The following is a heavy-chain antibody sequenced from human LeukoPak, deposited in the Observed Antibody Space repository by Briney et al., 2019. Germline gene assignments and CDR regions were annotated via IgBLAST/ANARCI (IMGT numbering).Heavy chain of an antibody. CDR3: ARDWNVQLEPALKY. V-gene: IGHV3-21*01. J-gene: IGHJ4*02. CDR1: GFTFSSYS. D-gene: IGHD1-1*01. CDR2: ISSSSSYI. Sequence: GGSLRLSCAASGFTFSSYSMNWVRQAPGKGLEWVSSISSSSSYIYYADSVKGRFTISRDNAKNSLYLQMNSLRAEDTAVYYCARDWNVQLEPALKYWGQGTLVTVSS.